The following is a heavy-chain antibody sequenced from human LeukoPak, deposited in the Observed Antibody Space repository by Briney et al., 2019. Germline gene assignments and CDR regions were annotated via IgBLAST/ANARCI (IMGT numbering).Heavy chain of an antibody. CDR2: INPNSGVT. J-gene: IGHJ4*02. CDR3: ARDAGASPYYFDY. CDR1: GYTFTGYY. D-gene: IGHD1-26*01. Sequence: ASVKVSCKASGYTFTGYYMHWVRQAPRQGLEWMGWINPNSGVTNYAQKFQGRVTMTRDTSISTAYMELSRLRSDDTAVYYCARDAGASPYYFDYWGQGTLVTVPS. V-gene: IGHV1-2*02.